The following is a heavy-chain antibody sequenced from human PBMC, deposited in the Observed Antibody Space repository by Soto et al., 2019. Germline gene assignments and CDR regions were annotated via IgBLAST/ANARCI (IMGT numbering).Heavy chain of an antibody. J-gene: IGHJ5*02. CDR3: AREAAEILNWFDP. CDR2: IYHSGST. V-gene: IGHV4-31*03. D-gene: IGHD6-25*01. Sequence: QVQLQESGPGLVKPSQTLSLTCTVSGGSISSGGYYWSWIRQHPGKGLEWIGYIYHSGSTYYNPSRKSRVTISVDTSKNQFSLKVSSVTAADTAVYYCAREAAEILNWFDPWGQGTLVTVSS. CDR1: GGSISSGGYY.